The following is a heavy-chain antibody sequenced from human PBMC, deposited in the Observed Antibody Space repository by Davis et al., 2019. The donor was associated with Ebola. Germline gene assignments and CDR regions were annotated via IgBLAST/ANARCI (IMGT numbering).Heavy chain of an antibody. Sequence: SVKVSCKASGGTFSSYAISWVRQAPGQGLEWMGGIIPILGIANYAQKFQGRVTITADESTSTAYMELSSLRSEDAAVYYCARDGGSYFDYWGQGTLVTVSS. CDR2: IIPILGIA. D-gene: IGHD1-26*01. CDR3: ARDGGSYFDY. V-gene: IGHV1-69*10. J-gene: IGHJ4*02. CDR1: GGTFSSYA.